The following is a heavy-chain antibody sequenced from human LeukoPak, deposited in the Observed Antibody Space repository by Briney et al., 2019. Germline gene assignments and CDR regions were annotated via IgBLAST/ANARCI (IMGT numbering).Heavy chain of an antibody. CDR1: GFTFSSYA. CDR2: ISGSGGST. CDR3: AKWLAAAGTDDY. Sequence: GSLRLPCAASGFTFSSYAMSWVRQAPGKGLEWVSAISGSGGSTYYADSVKGRFTISRDNSKNTLYLQMNSLRAEDTAVYYCAKWLAAAGTDDYWGQGTLVTVSS. J-gene: IGHJ4*02. V-gene: IGHV3-23*01. D-gene: IGHD6-13*01.